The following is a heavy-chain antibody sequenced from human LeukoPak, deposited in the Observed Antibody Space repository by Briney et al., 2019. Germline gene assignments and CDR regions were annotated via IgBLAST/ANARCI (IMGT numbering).Heavy chain of an antibody. CDR1: GFTFSSYA. Sequence: GGSLRLSCAASGFTFSSYAMHWVRQAPGKGLEWVAVISYDGSNKYYADSVKGRFTISRDNSKNTLYLQMNSLRAEDTAVYYCAKFAVVPAAIWSQDWYFDLWGRGTLVTVSS. J-gene: IGHJ2*01. D-gene: IGHD2-2*02. CDR2: ISYDGSNK. CDR3: AKFAVVPAAIWSQDWYFDL. V-gene: IGHV3-30-3*02.